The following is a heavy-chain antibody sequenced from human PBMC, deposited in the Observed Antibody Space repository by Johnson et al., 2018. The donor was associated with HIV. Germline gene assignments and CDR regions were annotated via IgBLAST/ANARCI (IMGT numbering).Heavy chain of an antibody. Sequence: DVQVVESGGGLVQPGRSLRLSCAASGFTFDDYAMHWVRQAPGKGLEWVSGISWHSGSIGYAASVKGRFTIARDNAKNSLYLQMNSLRGEDTAVYYCSGSYSQLDAFDIWGPGTMVTVSS. CDR2: ISWHSGSI. J-gene: IGHJ3*02. CDR3: SGSYSQLDAFDI. V-gene: IGHV3-9*01. CDR1: GFTFDDYA. D-gene: IGHD1-26*01.